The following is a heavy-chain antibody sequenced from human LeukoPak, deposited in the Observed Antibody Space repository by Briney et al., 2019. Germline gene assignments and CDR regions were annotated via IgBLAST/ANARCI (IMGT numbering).Heavy chain of an antibody. J-gene: IGHJ3*02. D-gene: IGHD3-10*01. V-gene: IGHV4-4*07. Sequence: SETLSLTCTVSGYSISSSYYWSWIRQPAGKGLEWIGRIYTSGSTNYNPSLKSRVTMSVDTSKNQFSLKLSSVTAADTAVYYCARNWKFGELSNSDAFDIWGQGTMVTVSS. CDR1: GYSISSSYY. CDR2: IYTSGST. CDR3: ARNWKFGELSNSDAFDI.